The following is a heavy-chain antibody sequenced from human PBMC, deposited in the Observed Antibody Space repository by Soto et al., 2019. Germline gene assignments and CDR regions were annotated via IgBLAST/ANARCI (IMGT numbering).Heavy chain of an antibody. CDR3: ATVPIGDGAFDP. CDR2: FDPEDGET. J-gene: IGHJ5*02. D-gene: IGHD4-17*01. Sequence: VASVKVSCKVSGYTLTELSMHWVRQAPGKGLEWMGGFDPEDGETIYAQKFQGRVTMTEDTSTDTAYMELSSLRSEDTAVYYCATVPIGDGAFDPWGQGTLVTVSA. V-gene: IGHV1-24*01. CDR1: GYTLTELS.